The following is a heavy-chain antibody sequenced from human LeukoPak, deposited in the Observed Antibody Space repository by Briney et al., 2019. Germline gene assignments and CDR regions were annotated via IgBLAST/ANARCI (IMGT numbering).Heavy chain of an antibody. CDR3: ARDST. V-gene: IGHV4-38-2*02. Sequence: SETLSLTCTVSGYSISSGYYWGWIRQPPGKGLEWIGSIYHSGSTYYNPSLRSRVTISVDTSKNQFSLKLSSVTAADTAVYYCARDSTWGQGTLVTVSS. J-gene: IGHJ5*02. CDR1: GYSISSGYY. CDR2: IYHSGST.